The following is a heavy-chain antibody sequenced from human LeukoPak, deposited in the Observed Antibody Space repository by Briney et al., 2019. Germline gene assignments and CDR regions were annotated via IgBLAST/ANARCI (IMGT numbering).Heavy chain of an antibody. Sequence: GRSLRLSCAASGFTFSCYPMHWVRQAPGKGLEWVALISYDGSYQYSADSVRGRFTISRDNSRNSLYLQMNSLRAEDTAFYYCTKGGFTYFDWSYFDYWGQGTLVTVSS. J-gene: IGHJ4*02. CDR3: TKGGFTYFDWSYFDY. CDR1: GFTFSCYP. CDR2: ISYDGSYQ. D-gene: IGHD3-9*01. V-gene: IGHV3-30*04.